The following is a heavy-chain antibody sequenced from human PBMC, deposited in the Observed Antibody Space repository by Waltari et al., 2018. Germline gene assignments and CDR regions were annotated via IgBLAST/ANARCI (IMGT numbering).Heavy chain of an antibody. CDR2: IYYSGST. J-gene: IGHJ6*03. Sequence: QLQLQESGPGLVKPSETLSLTCTVSGGSISSSSYYWGWIRQPPGKGLGWIGSIYYSGSTYYTPSLKSRVTISVDTSKNQFSLKLSSVTAADTAVYYCARLPIVVVPAAKQDYYYMDVWGKGTTVTVSS. CDR3: ARLPIVVVPAAKQDYYYMDV. D-gene: IGHD2-2*01. CDR1: GGSISSSSYY. V-gene: IGHV4-39*01.